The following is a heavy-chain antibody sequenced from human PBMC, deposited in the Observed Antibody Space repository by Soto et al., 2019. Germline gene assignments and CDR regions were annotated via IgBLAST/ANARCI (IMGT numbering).Heavy chain of an antibody. CDR3: ARIPIGSTEGWYYYYGMDV. J-gene: IGHJ6*02. D-gene: IGHD4-17*01. V-gene: IGHV2-70*01. Sequence: SGPTLVNPPQTLTLTCTFSGFSLSTSGMCVSWISQPPGKALEWLALIDWDDDKYYSTSLKTRLTISKDTSKNQVVLTMTNMDPVDTATYYCARIPIGSTEGWYYYYGMDVWGQGTTVTVSS. CDR2: IDWDDDK. CDR1: GFSLSTSGMC.